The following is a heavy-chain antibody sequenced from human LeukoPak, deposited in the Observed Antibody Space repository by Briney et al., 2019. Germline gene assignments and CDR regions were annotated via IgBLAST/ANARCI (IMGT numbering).Heavy chain of an antibody. Sequence: SETLSLTCTVSGGSISSSSYYWGWIRQPPGKGLEWIGSIYYSGSTYYNPSLKSRVTISVDTSKNQFSLKLSSVTAADTAVYYCARRLRYFDWLYPFDPWGQGTLVTVSS. CDR2: IYYSGST. D-gene: IGHD3-9*01. CDR1: GGSISSSSYY. V-gene: IGHV4-39*01. CDR3: ARRLRYFDWLYPFDP. J-gene: IGHJ5*02.